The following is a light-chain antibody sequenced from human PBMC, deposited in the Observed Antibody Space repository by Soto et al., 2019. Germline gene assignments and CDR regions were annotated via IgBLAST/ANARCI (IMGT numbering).Light chain of an antibody. J-gene: IGKJ4*01. CDR1: ETVPRSY. CDR2: GAS. Sequence: EIVLTQSPGTLSLSAGESATLSCRASETVPRSYLAWFQQRPSQAPRLLIYGASNRATGVPDRFSGSGSGAEFSLTINGLEPEDFAVYICQQYGNSPLTFGGGTRIEIK. V-gene: IGKV3-20*01. CDR3: QQYGNSPLT.